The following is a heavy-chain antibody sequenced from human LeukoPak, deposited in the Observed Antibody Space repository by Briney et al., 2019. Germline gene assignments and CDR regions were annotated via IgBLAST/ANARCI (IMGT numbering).Heavy chain of an antibody. D-gene: IGHD3-10*02. Sequence: GGSLRLSCAASGFTFTSYGMTWVRQAPGKGLEWVSSISHSSSYIYYADSVKGRFTISRDNAKNSLYLQMNSLRAEDTAVYYCAELGITMIGGVWGKGTTVTISS. V-gene: IGHV3-21*01. CDR1: GFTFTSYG. CDR2: ISHSSSYI. J-gene: IGHJ6*04. CDR3: AELGITMIGGV.